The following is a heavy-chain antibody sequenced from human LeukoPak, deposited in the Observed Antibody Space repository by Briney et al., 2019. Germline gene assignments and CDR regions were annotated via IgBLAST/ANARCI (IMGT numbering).Heavy chain of an antibody. CDR1: GFTFSSYA. J-gene: IGHJ5*02. D-gene: IGHD2-15*01. CDR3: GRAQGSYWSGGICQDWFDP. V-gene: IGHV3-30-3*01. Sequence: PGGSLRLSCAASGFTFSSYAVHWVRQAPGKGLEWVAVISYDGSNKYYADSEKGRFTISRDNYKNTLYVQMNTLRAEHTAVYYCGRAQGSYWSGGICQDWFDPWGQGTPGTVSP. CDR2: ISYDGSNK.